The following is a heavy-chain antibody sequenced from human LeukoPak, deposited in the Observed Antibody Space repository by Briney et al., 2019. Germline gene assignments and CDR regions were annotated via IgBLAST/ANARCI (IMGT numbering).Heavy chain of an antibody. CDR3: ARRHSSGWYDY. D-gene: IGHD6-19*01. J-gene: IGHJ4*02. CDR2: IYYSGST. Sequence: SETLSLTCTVSGGSISSSSYYWGWIRQPPGKGLEWIGSIYYSGSTYYNPSLKSRVTMSVDTSKNQFSLKLSSVTAADTAVYYCARRHSSGWYDYWGQGTLVTVSS. V-gene: IGHV4-39*01. CDR1: GGSISSSSYY.